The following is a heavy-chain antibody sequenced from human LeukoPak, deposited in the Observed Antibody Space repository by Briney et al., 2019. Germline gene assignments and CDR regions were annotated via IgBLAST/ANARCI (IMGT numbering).Heavy chain of an antibody. V-gene: IGHV3-13*01. CDR1: GFTFSNYD. CDR3: ARISLQDALDI. Sequence: GGSLRLSCAASGFTFSNYDMHWVRQATGKGLEWVSAIGTAGDTNYPGSVKGRFTISRENAKNSLYLQMNSLRAGDTAVYYCARISLQDALDIWGQGTMVTVSS. J-gene: IGHJ3*02. D-gene: IGHD3-3*02. CDR2: IGTAGDT.